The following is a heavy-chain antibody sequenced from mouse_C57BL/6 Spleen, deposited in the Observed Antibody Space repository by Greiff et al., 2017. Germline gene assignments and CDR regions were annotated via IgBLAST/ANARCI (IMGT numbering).Heavy chain of an antibody. CDR3: ARDGSTYYAMDY. J-gene: IGHJ4*01. Sequence: EVHLVESGPGLVKPSQSLSLTCSVTGYSITSGYYWNWIRQFPGNKLEWMGYISYDGSNNYNPSLKNRISITRDTSKNQFFLKLNSVTTEDTATYYCARDGSTYYAMDYWGQGTSVTVSS. D-gene: IGHD1-1*01. V-gene: IGHV3-6*01. CDR1: GYSITSGYY. CDR2: ISYDGSN.